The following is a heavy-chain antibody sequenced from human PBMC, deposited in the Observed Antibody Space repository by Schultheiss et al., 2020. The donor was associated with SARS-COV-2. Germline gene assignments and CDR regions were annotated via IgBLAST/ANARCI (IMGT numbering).Heavy chain of an antibody. Sequence: SETLSLTCTVSGGSISSYYWSWIRQPPGKGLEWIGYIYYSGSTYYNPSLKSRVTISVDTSKNQFSLKLSSVTAADTAVYYCAREGLLVGYGDKWFDPWGQGTLVTVSS. CDR2: IYYSGST. CDR1: GGSISSYY. CDR3: AREGLLVGYGDKWFDP. V-gene: IGHV4-59*01. D-gene: IGHD4-17*01. J-gene: IGHJ5*02.